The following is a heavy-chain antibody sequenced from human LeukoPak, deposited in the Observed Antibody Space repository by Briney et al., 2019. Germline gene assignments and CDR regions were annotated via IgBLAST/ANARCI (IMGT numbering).Heavy chain of an antibody. V-gene: IGHV1-46*01. CDR3: ARAGIVGQKDY. CDR1: GYTSTSYY. D-gene: IGHD1-26*01. Sequence: ASVKVSCKASGYTSTSYYMHWVRQAPGQGLEWMGIINPSGGSTSYAQKFQGRVTMTRDTSTSTVYMELSSLRSEDTAVYYCARAGIVGQKDYWGQGTLVTVSS. J-gene: IGHJ4*02. CDR2: INPSGGST.